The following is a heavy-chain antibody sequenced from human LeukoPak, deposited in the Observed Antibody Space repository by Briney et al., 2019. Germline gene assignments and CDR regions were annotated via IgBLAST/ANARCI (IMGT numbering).Heavy chain of an antibody. J-gene: IGHJ4*02. D-gene: IGHD3-22*01. CDR3: GRAVGSSGCDY. Sequence: GGSLRLSCAASGFTFNNYWLTWVRQAPGKGLEWVAKISQDGSEKYYVDSVKGRFTISRDSGKNSLYLQMNSLRVEDTAVYYCGRAVGSSGCDYWGQGTLVTVSS. V-gene: IGHV3-7*01. CDR1: GFTFNNYW. CDR2: ISQDGSEK.